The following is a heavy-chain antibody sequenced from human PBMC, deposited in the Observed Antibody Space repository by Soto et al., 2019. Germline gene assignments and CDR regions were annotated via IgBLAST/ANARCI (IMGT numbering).Heavy chain of an antibody. J-gene: IGHJ4*02. CDR1: GGTFSSYT. Sequence: SVKVSCKASGGTFSSYTISWVRQAPGQGLEWMGRIIAILGIANYAQKLQGRVTMTTDTSTSTAYMELRSLRSDDTAVYYCARTPSYYDSSGYLDYWGQGTLVTVSS. V-gene: IGHV1-69*02. CDR3: ARTPSYYDSSGYLDY. D-gene: IGHD3-22*01. CDR2: IIAILGIA.